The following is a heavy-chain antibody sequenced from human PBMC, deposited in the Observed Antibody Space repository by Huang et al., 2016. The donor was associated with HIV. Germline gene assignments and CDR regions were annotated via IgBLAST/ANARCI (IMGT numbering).Heavy chain of an antibody. V-gene: IGHV1-18*04. CDR1: GYTFTSYG. CDR3: ARPVGAAPSVYYYYMDV. J-gene: IGHJ6*03. Sequence: QVQLVQSGAEVKKPGASVKVSCKASGYTFTSYGISWVRQAPGQGLEWMGWISAYNGNTNYAQELQGRVTMTTDTSTSTAYMELRSLRSDDTAVYYWARPVGAAPSVYYYYMDVWGKGTTVTVSS. D-gene: IGHD1-26*01. CDR2: ISAYNGNT.